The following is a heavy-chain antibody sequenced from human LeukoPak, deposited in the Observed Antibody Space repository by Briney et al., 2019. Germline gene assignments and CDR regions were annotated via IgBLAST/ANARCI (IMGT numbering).Heavy chain of an antibody. Sequence: SETLSLTCTVSGGSITNGGYYWSWIRQPPGKGLEWIGYIYYSGSTNYNPSLKGRVTISVDTSKNQFSLKLSSVTAADTAVYYCARVSSYYGSGSYYYYYYMDVWGKGTTVTVSS. V-gene: IGHV4-61*08. CDR1: GGSITNGGYY. D-gene: IGHD3-10*01. J-gene: IGHJ6*03. CDR2: IYYSGST. CDR3: ARVSSYYGSGSYYYYYYMDV.